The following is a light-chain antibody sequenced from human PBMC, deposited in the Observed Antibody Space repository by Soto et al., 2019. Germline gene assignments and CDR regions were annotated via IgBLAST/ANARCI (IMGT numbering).Light chain of an antibody. V-gene: IGKV3-20*01. J-gene: IGKJ5*01. CDR1: QSVSSSY. CDR2: GAS. CDR3: QQYGSSTQT. Sequence: EIVLTQSPGTLSLSPGERATLSCRASQSVSSSYLAWYQQKPGQAPRLLIYGASSRATGIPDRFSGSGSGTDFTLTISRLEPEDFAVYYSQQYGSSTQTFGKGTRQEIK.